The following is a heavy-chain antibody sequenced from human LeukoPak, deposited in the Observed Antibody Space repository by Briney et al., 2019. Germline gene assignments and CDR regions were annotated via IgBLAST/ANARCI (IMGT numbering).Heavy chain of an antibody. CDR3: AFPLDPRNPGVAYYGMDV. J-gene: IGHJ6*02. Sequence: GASVKVSCKASGGTFSSYAISWVRQATGQGLEWMGGIIPIFGTANYAQKFQGRVTITADESTSTAYMELSSLRSEDTAVYYCAFPLDPRNPGVAYYGMDVWGQGTTVTVSS. D-gene: IGHD1-14*01. CDR2: IIPIFGTA. CDR1: GGTFSSYA. V-gene: IGHV1-69*13.